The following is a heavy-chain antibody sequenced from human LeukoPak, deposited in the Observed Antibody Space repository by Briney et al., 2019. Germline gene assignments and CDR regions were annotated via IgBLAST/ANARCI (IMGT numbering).Heavy chain of an antibody. J-gene: IGHJ6*03. Sequence: GGSLRLSCAASGFTFSSYSMNWVRQTPGKGLEWVSSITSSSTYTFYADSVKGRFTISRDNARNSLYLQMSSLRAEDTAVYYCARDPYSGTYGDTYYYYMDVWGKGTTVTISS. CDR3: ARDPYSGTYGDTYYYYMDV. V-gene: IGHV3-21*01. CDR1: GFTFSSYS. CDR2: ITSSSTYT. D-gene: IGHD1-26*01.